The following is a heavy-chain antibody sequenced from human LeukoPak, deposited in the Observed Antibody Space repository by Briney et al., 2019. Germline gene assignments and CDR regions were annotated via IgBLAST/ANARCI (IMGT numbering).Heavy chain of an antibody. Sequence: IYTSGSTNYNPSLKSRVTMSVDTSKNQFSLKLSSVTAADTAVYYCAREGFAGSGDNWFDPWGQGTLVTVSS. D-gene: IGHD3-10*01. J-gene: IGHJ5*02. V-gene: IGHV4-4*07. CDR2: IYTSGST. CDR3: AREGFAGSGDNWFDP.